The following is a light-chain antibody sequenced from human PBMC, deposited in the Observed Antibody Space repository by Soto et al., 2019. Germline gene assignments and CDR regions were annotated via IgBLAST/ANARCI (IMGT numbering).Light chain of an antibody. CDR1: SSDIGAYNY. CDR3: SSFASSKV. J-gene: IGLJ1*01. Sequence: QSALTQPASVSGSPGQSITISCTGTSSDIGAYNYVSWYQQHPGKAPKLMIYEVNNRPSGVSNRFSGSKSGNTASLTISGLQAEDEADFYCSSFASSKVFGPGTKLTVL. CDR2: EVN. V-gene: IGLV2-14*01.